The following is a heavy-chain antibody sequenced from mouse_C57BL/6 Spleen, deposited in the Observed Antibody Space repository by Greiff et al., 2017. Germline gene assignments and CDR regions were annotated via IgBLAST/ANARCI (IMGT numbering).Heavy chain of an antibody. D-gene: IGHD1-1*01. V-gene: IGHV1-26*01. Sequence: EVKLLESGPELVKPGASVKISCKASGYTFTDYYMNWVKQSHGKSLEWIGDINPNNGGTSYNQKFKGKATLSVDKSSSTAYMELRSLTSEDSAVYYCAREDYYGRAMDYWGQGTSVTVSS. J-gene: IGHJ4*01. CDR3: AREDYYGRAMDY. CDR2: INPNNGGT. CDR1: GYTFTDYY.